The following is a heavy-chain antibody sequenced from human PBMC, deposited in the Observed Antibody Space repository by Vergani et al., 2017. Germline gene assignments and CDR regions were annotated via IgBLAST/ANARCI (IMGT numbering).Heavy chain of an antibody. CDR1: GGSITSSSHY. CDR2: IYHSGGA. J-gene: IGHJ4*02. Sequence: QLHLQESGPGLVKPSETLSLTCTVSGGSITSSSHYWGWIRQPPGKGLEWIGNIYHSGGAYYNPSLKGRVTISVDTSKNQFSLEVTSVTAADTAIYFCARTESFILRDFHWALWGQGTLVTVSS. V-gene: IGHV4-39*01. CDR3: ARTESFILRDFHWAL. D-gene: IGHD3-9*01.